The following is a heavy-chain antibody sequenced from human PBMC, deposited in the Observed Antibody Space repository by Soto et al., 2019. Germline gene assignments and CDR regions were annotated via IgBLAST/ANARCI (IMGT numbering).Heavy chain of an antibody. CDR2: IDPRAGSA. Sequence: QVQLVQSGAEVKKPGASVRGSCKASGYTCSTYYLHWLRQAPGQGLEWMGIIDPRAGSASHAQNFQGRVTMTRDTSTRTVYMVLRSLRSEDTAVYYCARAGYYDSSGYDGFDIWGQGTMVTVSS. CDR3: ARAGYYDSSGYDGFDI. CDR1: GYTCSTYY. D-gene: IGHD3-22*01. V-gene: IGHV1-46*01. J-gene: IGHJ3*02.